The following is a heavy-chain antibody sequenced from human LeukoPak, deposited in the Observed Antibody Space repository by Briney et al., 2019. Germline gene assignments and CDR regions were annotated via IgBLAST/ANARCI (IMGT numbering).Heavy chain of an antibody. J-gene: IGHJ4*02. CDR1: GGSFSGYY. CDR2: INHSGST. D-gene: IGHD2-2*01. Sequence: SETLSLTCAVYGGSFSGYYWSWIRQPPGKGLEWIGEINHSGSTNYNPSLKSRVTISVDTSKNQFSLKLSSVTAADTAVYYCTRGDVVVVPAAPSGGFDSWGQRTLVTVPS. V-gene: IGHV4-34*01. CDR3: TRGDVVVVPAAPSGGFDS.